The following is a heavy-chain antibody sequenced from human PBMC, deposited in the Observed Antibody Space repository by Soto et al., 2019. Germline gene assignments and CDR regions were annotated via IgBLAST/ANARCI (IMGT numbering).Heavy chain of an antibody. D-gene: IGHD6-6*01. CDR3: GSDDYSSSYFGIEY. Sequence: QVQLVESGGGVVQPGMSLRLSCAASGFTFSSYGMHWVRQAPGKGLEWVAVIWYDGSNKYCADSVKGRFTISRDNSKNLLYLQMNSLTVEDTAVYYCGSDDYSSSYFGIEYWGQSTRVTVCS. CDR2: IWYDGSNK. CDR1: GFTFSSYG. J-gene: IGHJ4*02. V-gene: IGHV3-33*01.